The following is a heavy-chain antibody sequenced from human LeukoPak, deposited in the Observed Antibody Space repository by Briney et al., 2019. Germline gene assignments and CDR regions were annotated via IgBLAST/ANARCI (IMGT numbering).Heavy chain of an antibody. D-gene: IGHD3-16*02. V-gene: IGHV3-21*01. CDR3: ARCLGELSLTPGKFDY. Sequence: GGSLTLSCAASGFTFSSYSMSWVRQAPGKGLEWVSSISSSSSYIYYADPVKGRFTNSRDHAKNSLYLQMNSLRAEDTTVYYCARCLGELSLTPGKFDYWGQGILVTVSS. J-gene: IGHJ4*02. CDR1: GFTFSSYS. CDR2: ISSSSSYI.